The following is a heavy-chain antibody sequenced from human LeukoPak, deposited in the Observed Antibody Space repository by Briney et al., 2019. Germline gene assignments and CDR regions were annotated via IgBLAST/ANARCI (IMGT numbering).Heavy chain of an antibody. CDR2: ISSSGSTI. CDR1: GFTFSSYA. V-gene: IGHV3-48*03. Sequence: GGSLRFSCAASGFTFSSYAMNWVRQAPGKGLEWVSYISSSGSTIYYADSVKGRFTISRDNAKNSLYLQMNSLRAEDTAVYYCAELGITMIGGVWGKGTTVTISS. CDR3: AELGITMIGGV. D-gene: IGHD3-10*02. J-gene: IGHJ6*04.